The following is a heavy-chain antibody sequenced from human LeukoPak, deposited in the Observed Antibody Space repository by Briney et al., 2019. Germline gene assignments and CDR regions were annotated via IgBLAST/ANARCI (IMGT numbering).Heavy chain of an antibody. CDR2: INTSGGST. CDR1: GYTFTSYY. J-gene: IGHJ4*02. CDR3: ARLPSTRIVVHD. D-gene: IGHD3-22*01. V-gene: IGHV1-46*01. Sequence: GSVKVSCKASGYTFTSYYMHWVRQAPGQGLEWMGIINTSGGSTSYAQKFQGGVTMNRDTSTSTVYIELSSLRSEDTAVYYCARLPSTRIVVHDWGQGTLVTVSS.